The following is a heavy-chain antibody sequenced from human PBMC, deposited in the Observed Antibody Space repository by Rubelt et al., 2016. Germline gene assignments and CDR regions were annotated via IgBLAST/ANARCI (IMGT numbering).Heavy chain of an antibody. CDR1: GGSISSYY. CDR3: ARGPSITMIVGLDAVDI. CDR2: IYYSGST. Sequence: QVQLQESGPGLVKPSETLSLTCTVSGGSISSYYWSWIRQPPGKGLEWIGYIYYSGSTNYNPSLKIRFTISFDTSKNQFSLKLSSVTAADTAVYYCARGPSITMIVGLDAVDIWGQGTMVTVSS. J-gene: IGHJ3*02. V-gene: IGHV4-59*12. D-gene: IGHD3-22*01.